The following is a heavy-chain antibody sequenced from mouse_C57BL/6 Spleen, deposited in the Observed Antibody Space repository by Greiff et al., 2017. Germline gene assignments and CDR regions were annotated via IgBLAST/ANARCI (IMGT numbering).Heavy chain of an antibody. J-gene: IGHJ3*01. CDR2: ILPGSGST. V-gene: IGHV1-9*01. Sequence: QVQLQQSGAELMKPGASVKLSCKATGYTFTGYWIEWVKQRPGHGLEWIGEILPGSGSTNYNEKFKGKATFTADTSSNTAYMQLSRLTTEDSAIYYCARRGYDYDRGFAYWGQGTLVTVSA. D-gene: IGHD2-4*01. CDR1: GYTFTGYW. CDR3: ARRGYDYDRGFAY.